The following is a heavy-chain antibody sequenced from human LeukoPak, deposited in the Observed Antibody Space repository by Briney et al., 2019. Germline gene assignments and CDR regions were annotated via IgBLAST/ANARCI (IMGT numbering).Heavy chain of an antibody. V-gene: IGHV1-69*13. CDR3: ARASGDSSNYDFPKPYSY. CDR2: VIPIFGRA. D-gene: IGHD3-22*01. Sequence: SVKVPCKASGGAFSNFAINWVRQAPGQGPEWMGGVIPIFGRANYAQRFQGRATITADESTSTVYMELSSLRSEDTAVYYCARASGDSSNYDFPKPYSYWGQGTLVTVSS. CDR1: GGAFSNFA. J-gene: IGHJ4*02.